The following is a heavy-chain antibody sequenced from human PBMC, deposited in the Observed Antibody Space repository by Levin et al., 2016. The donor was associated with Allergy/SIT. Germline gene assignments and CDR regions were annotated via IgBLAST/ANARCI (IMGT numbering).Heavy chain of an antibody. J-gene: IGHJ4*02. CDR2: INEDGTGK. Sequence: VRQAPGKGLEWVANINEDGTGKSHVDSLEGRFTISRDNVRNSLFLQMNSLRVDDTAVYYCARGTKLPGIDYWGQGAQVTVSS. V-gene: IGHV3-7*01. D-gene: IGHD1-26*01. CDR3: ARGTKLPGIDY.